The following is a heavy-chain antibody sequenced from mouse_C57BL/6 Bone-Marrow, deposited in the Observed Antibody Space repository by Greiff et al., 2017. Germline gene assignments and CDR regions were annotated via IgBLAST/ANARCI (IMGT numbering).Heavy chain of an antibody. J-gene: IGHJ1*03. Sequence: EVHLVESGGGLVQPGGSLKLSCAASGFTFSDYYMYWVRQTPEKRLEWVAYISNGGGSTYYPDTVKGRFPISRDNAKNTLYLQMSRLKSEDTAMYYCARRPSYYGSRDWYFDVWGTGTTVTVSS. CDR2: ISNGGGST. D-gene: IGHD1-1*01. CDR3: ARRPSYYGSRDWYFDV. CDR1: GFTFSDYY. V-gene: IGHV5-12*01.